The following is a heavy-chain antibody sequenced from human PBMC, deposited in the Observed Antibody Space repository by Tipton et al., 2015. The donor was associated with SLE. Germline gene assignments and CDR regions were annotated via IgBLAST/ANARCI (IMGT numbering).Heavy chain of an antibody. CDR2: ISSSGITI. CDR3: ARDSPLGIGSIDAFDI. Sequence: GSLRLSCAASGFTFSSYEMNWVRQAPGKGLEWVSYISSSGITIYYADSVKGRFTISRDNAKNSLYLQMNSLRAEDTAVYYCARDSPLGIGSIDAFDIWGQGTMVTVSS. V-gene: IGHV3-48*03. J-gene: IGHJ3*02. D-gene: IGHD7-27*01. CDR1: GFTFSSYE.